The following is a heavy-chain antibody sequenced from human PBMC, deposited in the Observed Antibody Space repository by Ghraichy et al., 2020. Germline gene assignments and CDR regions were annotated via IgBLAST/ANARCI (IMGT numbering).Heavy chain of an antibody. Sequence: GESLHISCAASGFTFSSYAMSWVRQAPGKGLEWVSAISGSGGSTYYADSVKGRFTISRDNSKNTLYLQMNSLRAEDTAVYYCAKVEVVPYYFDYWGQGTLVTVSS. V-gene: IGHV3-23*01. D-gene: IGHD2-15*01. J-gene: IGHJ4*02. CDR2: ISGSGGST. CDR1: GFTFSSYA. CDR3: AKVEVVPYYFDY.